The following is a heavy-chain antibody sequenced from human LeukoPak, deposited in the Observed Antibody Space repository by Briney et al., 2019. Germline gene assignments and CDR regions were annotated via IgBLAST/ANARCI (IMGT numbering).Heavy chain of an antibody. D-gene: IGHD2-2*01. Sequence: SETLSLTCTVSGGSISSYYWSWIRQPPGKGLEWIGYIYYSGSTNYNPSLKSRVTISVDTSKNQFSLKLSSVTAVDTAVYYCARDHTYCSSTSCHAGFDYWGQGTLVTVSS. J-gene: IGHJ4*02. CDR3: ARDHTYCSSTSCHAGFDY. CDR2: IYYSGST. V-gene: IGHV4-59*01. CDR1: GGSISSYY.